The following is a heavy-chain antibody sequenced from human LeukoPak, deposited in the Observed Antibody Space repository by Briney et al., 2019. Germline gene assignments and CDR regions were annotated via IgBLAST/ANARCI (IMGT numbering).Heavy chain of an antibody. CDR3: AKESGKFDY. Sequence: GGPLRLSCVASGLNFDDSAMHWVRQAPGKGLEWVSLISADGGSTFSADSVRGRFSISRDNSKNSLYLQMNSLRSEDTAMYYCAKESGKFDYWGQGTLVAVSS. CDR2: ISADGGST. CDR1: GLNFDDSA. V-gene: IGHV3-43*02. J-gene: IGHJ4*02.